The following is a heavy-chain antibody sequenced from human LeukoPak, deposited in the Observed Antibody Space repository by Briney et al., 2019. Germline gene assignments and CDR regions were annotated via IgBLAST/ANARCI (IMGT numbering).Heavy chain of an antibody. J-gene: IGHJ4*02. Sequence: GGSLRLSCAASGFTFSSYAMSWVRQAPGKGLGWVSAVSGSGGSTYYADSVKGRFTISRDNSTNTLYLQMNSLRAEDTAVYYCAKAVVAATLVNFDYWGQGTLVTVSS. CDR3: AKAVVAATLVNFDY. CDR1: GFTFSSYA. D-gene: IGHD2-15*01. V-gene: IGHV3-23*01. CDR2: VSGSGGST.